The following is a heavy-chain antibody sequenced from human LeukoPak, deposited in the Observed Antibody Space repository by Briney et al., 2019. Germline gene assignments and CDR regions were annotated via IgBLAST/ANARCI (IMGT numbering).Heavy chain of an antibody. D-gene: IGHD3-10*01. Sequence: GGSLRLSCAASGFTFDDYGMSWVRQAPGKGLEWGSGINWNGGSTGYADSVKGRFTISRDNAKNSLYLQMNSLRAEDTALYYCARISGSGIIYPSPFDYWGQGTLVTVSS. CDR2: INWNGGST. CDR3: ARISGSGIIYPSPFDY. CDR1: GFTFDDYG. J-gene: IGHJ4*02. V-gene: IGHV3-20*04.